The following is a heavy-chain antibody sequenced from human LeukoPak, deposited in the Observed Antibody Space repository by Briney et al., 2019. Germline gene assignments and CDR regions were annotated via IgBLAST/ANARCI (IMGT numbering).Heavy chain of an antibody. V-gene: IGHV4-59*01. D-gene: IGHD5-24*01. CDR2: IYYSGST. J-gene: IGHJ4*02. Sequence: SETLSLTCTVSGGSISSYYWRWIRQPPGKGLEWIGYIYYSGSTNYNPSLKSRVTISVDTSKNQFSLKLSSVTAADTAVYYCARARMATIRGYYFDYWGQGTLVTVSS. CDR1: GGSISSYY. CDR3: ARARMATIRGYYFDY.